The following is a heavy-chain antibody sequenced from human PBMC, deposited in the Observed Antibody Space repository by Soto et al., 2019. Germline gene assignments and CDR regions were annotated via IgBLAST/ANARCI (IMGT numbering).Heavy chain of an antibody. J-gene: IGHJ4*02. Sequence: ASVKVSCKASGYTFTSYYMHWVRQAPGQGLEWMGIINPSGGSTSYAQKFQGRVTMTRDTSTSTVYMELSSLRSEDTAVYYCARVKMATNAGPHFDSWGQGTLVTVPQ. V-gene: IGHV1-46*03. CDR1: GYTFTSYY. D-gene: IGHD5-12*01. CDR3: ARVKMATNAGPHFDS. CDR2: INPSGGST.